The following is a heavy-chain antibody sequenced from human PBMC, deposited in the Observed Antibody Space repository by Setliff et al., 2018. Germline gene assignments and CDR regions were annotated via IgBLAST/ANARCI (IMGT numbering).Heavy chain of an antibody. CDR2: ISAYNGYI. CDR3: ARAKKDIVIVPRADVFDY. CDR1: GYPFTNYG. D-gene: IGHD2-2*01. J-gene: IGHJ4*02. V-gene: IGHV1-18*01. Sequence: GASVKVSCKASGYPFTNYGITWVRQAPGQGLEWLGWISAYNGYIIYAQKLQGRVTMTTDTSTNTAYMELRSLRSDDTAIYYCARAKKDIVIVPRADVFDYWGQGALVTVSS.